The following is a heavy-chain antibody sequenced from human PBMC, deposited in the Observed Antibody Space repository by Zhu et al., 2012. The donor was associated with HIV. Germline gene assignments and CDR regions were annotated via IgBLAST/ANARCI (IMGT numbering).Heavy chain of an antibody. CDR2: IYHSGST. CDR1: GYSISSGYY. V-gene: IGHV4-38-2*01. D-gene: IGHD2-21*02. CDR3: ARGTYGVTT. Sequence: QVQLQESGPGLVKPSETLSLTCAVSGYSISSGYYWGWIRQPPGKGLEWIGSIYHSGSTYYNPSLKSRVTISVDTSKNQFSLKLSSVTAADTAVYYCARGTYGVTTWGQGNPWSPSP. J-gene: IGHJ1*01.